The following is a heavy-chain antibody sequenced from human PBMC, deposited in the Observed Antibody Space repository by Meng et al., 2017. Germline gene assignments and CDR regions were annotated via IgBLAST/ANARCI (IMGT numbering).Heavy chain of an antibody. Sequence: GESLKISCAACGFTFSSYDMHWVRQATGKGLEWVSAIGTVGDTYYPGSVKGQFTISRENAKNSLYLQMNSLRAEDTAVYYCARDPRGTLTIVYWGQGTLVTVSS. CDR2: IGTVGDT. V-gene: IGHV3-13*03. D-gene: IGHD3-22*01. J-gene: IGHJ4*02. CDR1: GFTFSSYD. CDR3: ARDPRGTLTIVY.